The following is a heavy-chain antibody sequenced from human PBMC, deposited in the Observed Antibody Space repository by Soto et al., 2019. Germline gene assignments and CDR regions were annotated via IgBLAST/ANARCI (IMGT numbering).Heavy chain of an antibody. CDR3: ARGQFNILTGYYIDF. CDR1: GGSISSYR. Sequence: SETLSLTCAVSGGSISSYRWSWIRQPPGEGLEWIGSIYYSGNTNYNPSLKSRVTISADTSKNEFSLRLRSVTTADTAVYYCARGQFNILTGYYIDFWGQGTLVTVSS. D-gene: IGHD3-9*01. CDR2: IYYSGNT. J-gene: IGHJ4*02. V-gene: IGHV4-59*12.